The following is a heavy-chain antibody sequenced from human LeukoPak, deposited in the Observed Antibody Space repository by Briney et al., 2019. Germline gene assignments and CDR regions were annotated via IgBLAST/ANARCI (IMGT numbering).Heavy chain of an antibody. J-gene: IGHJ4*02. D-gene: IGHD1-14*01. CDR3: ARGLGNYPY. CDR2: INHSGST. Sequence: SETLSLTCAVYGGSFSGYYWSWIRQPPGKGLEWIGEINHSGSTNYNPSLKSRVTISVDTSKNQFSLKLSSVTAADTAVYYCARGLGNYPYWGQGTLVTVSS. CDR1: GGSFSGYY. V-gene: IGHV4-34*01.